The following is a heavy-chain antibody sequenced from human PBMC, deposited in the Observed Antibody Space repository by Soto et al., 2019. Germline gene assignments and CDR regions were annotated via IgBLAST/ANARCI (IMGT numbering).Heavy chain of an antibody. CDR2: ISGSGGST. Sequence: EVQLLESGGGLVQPGGSLRLSCAASGFTFSSYAMSWVRQAPGKGLEWVSAISGSGGSTYYADSVKGRFTISRDNSKNTLYLQMNSLRAEDTAVYYCAKAGIAVAGLLYYFDYWGQGTLVTVSS. CDR1: GFTFSSYA. D-gene: IGHD6-19*01. V-gene: IGHV3-23*01. J-gene: IGHJ4*02. CDR3: AKAGIAVAGLLYYFDY.